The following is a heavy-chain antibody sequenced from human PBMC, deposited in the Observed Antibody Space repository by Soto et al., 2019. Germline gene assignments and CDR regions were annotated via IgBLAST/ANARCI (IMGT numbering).Heavy chain of an antibody. CDR2: INPHGGST. Sequence: GASVKVSCKAPRDTFTSYCINWVLQAPGQGRDWMGVINPHGGSTAYAQKFKGRVTLTRDTSASTVYMEVSSLTSEDTAMYYCARSSGGNFGIIIEGTNWFAPWGQGTLVTVSS. D-gene: IGHD1-26*01. CDR1: RDTFTSYC. CDR3: ARSSGGNFGIIIEGTNWFAP. V-gene: IGHV1-46*01. J-gene: IGHJ5*02.